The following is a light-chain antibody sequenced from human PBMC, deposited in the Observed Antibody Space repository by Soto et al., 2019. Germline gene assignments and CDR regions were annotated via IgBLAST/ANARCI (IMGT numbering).Light chain of an antibody. J-gene: IGKJ4*01. V-gene: IGKV3-20*01. CDR1: QTVYRGC. CDR2: GVS. Sequence: TQSPGTLSLSPGERATISCRASQTVYRGCLAWYQQKSGQAPRLLIFGVSNRPTGIPDRFSGSGSGTDFTLTISRLEPEDFAVYFCQQYGTSPPLTFGEGTRVDI. CDR3: QQYGTSPPLT.